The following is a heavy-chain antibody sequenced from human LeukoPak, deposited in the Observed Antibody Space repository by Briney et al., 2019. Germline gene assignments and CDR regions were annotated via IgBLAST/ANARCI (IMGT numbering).Heavy chain of an antibody. CDR1: GFTFSSYS. V-gene: IGHV3-21*01. CDR2: ISSSRSYI. D-gene: IGHD3-22*01. J-gene: IGHJ4*02. CDR3: GGSGYFSRFDY. Sequence: GGSLRLSCAASGFTFSSYSMNWVRRAPGRGLEWVSAISSSRSYIYYADSVKGRFTISRDNAKNSLYLQLNSLRAEDTAVYYCGGSGYFSRFDYWGQGTLVTVSS.